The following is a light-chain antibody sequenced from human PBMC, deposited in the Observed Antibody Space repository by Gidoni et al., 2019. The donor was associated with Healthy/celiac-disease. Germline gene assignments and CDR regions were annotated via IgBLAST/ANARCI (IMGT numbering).Light chain of an antibody. Sequence: EIGMTQSPATLSVSPGERATRSCRASQSVSSNLAWYQQKPGQAPRLLIYGASTRATGIPARVSGSGSGTAFTLTISSLQSEDFAVYYCQQYNTWPSLTFGGGTKVEIK. V-gene: IGKV3-15*01. CDR1: QSVSSN. J-gene: IGKJ4*01. CDR3: QQYNTWPSLT. CDR2: GAS.